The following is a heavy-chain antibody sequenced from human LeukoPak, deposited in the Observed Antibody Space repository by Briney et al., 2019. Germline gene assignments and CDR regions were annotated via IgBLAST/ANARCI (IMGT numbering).Heavy chain of an antibody. CDR1: GYTFTGYY. CDR2: INPNSGGT. Sequence: GASVKVSCKASGYTFTGYYMHWVRQAPGQGLEWMGWINPNSGGTNYAQKFQGRVTMTRNTSISTAYMELSSLRSEDTAVYYCARGPRGGFLEWLSQKPVYYYYGMDVWGQGTTVTVSS. V-gene: IGHV1-2*02. CDR3: ARGPRGGFLEWLSQKPVYYYYGMDV. J-gene: IGHJ6*02. D-gene: IGHD3-3*01.